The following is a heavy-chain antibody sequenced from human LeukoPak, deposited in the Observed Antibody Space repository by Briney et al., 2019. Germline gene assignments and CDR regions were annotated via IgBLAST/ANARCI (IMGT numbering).Heavy chain of an antibody. CDR2: IYTTGST. V-gene: IGHV4-4*07. D-gene: IGHD3-22*01. CDR1: GGSISSYY. CDR3: ARVVRNYYDSSGYFAFDI. J-gene: IGHJ3*02. Sequence: PSETLSLTCTVSGGSISSYYWTWIRQPAGKGLEWIGRIYTTGSTNYNPSLNSRVTMSVDRSKNQFSLKLSSVTAADTAVYYCARVVRNYYDSSGYFAFDIWGQGTMVTVSS.